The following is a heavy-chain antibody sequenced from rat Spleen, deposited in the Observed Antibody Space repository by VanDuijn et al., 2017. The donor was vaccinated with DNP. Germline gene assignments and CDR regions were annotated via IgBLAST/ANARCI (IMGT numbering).Heavy chain of an antibody. CDR1: GFTFSSFP. V-gene: IGHV5-46*01. CDR3: TRQGPAITTRYFDY. D-gene: IGHD1-4*01. J-gene: IGHJ2*01. Sequence: EVQLVESGGGLVQPGRSMKLSCAASGFTFSSFPMAWVRQAPTKGLEWVATISTSGGSTYYRDSVKGRFTISRDNAKSTLYLQMNSLRSEDTATYYCTRQGPAITTRYFDYWGQGVMVTVSS. CDR2: ISTSGGST.